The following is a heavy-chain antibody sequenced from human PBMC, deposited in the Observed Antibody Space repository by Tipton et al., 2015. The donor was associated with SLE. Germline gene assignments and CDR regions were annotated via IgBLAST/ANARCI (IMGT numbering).Heavy chain of an antibody. Sequence: GSLRLSCSASGFTFSSYAMHWVRQAPGKGLEYVSAISSNGGSTYYADSVKGRFTISRDNSKNTLYLQMSSLRAEGTAVYYCVKEKEDYDFWSGYYKGYYYMDVWGKGTTVTVSS. CDR1: GFTFSSYA. D-gene: IGHD3-3*01. CDR3: VKEKEDYDFWSGYYKGYYYMDV. CDR2: ISSNGGST. V-gene: IGHV3-64D*06. J-gene: IGHJ6*03.